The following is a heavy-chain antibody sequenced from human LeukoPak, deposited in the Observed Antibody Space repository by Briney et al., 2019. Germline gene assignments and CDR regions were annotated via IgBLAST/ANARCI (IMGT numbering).Heavy chain of an antibody. CDR3: ARDPHRYFDWLPIDY. D-gene: IGHD3-9*01. J-gene: IGHJ4*02. CDR2: ISAYNGNT. Sequence: GASVKVSCKASGYTLTSYGISWVRQAPGQGLEWMGWISAYNGNTNYAQKLQGRVTMTTDTSTSTAYMELRSLRSDDTAVYYCARDPHRYFDWLPIDYWGQGTLVTVSS. CDR1: GYTLTSYG. V-gene: IGHV1-18*01.